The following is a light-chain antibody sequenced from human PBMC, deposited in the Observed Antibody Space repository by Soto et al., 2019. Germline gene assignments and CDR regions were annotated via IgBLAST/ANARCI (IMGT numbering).Light chain of an antibody. CDR1: NSNIGAGYD. J-gene: IGLJ3*02. Sequence: QSVLTQPPSVSGAPGQRVTISCTGSNSNIGAGYDVHWYQQLPGTAPKLLIYTNSNRPSGVPDRISGSKSATSASLAITGLQAEDEADYYCQSYDSSLNGWVFGGGTKLTVL. CDR3: QSYDSSLNGWV. CDR2: TNS. V-gene: IGLV1-40*01.